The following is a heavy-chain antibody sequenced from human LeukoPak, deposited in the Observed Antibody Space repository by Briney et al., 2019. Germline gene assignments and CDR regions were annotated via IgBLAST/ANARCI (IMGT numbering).Heavy chain of an antibody. CDR1: GFTFSNYW. D-gene: IGHD6-13*01. CDR3: ASGRQLGY. CDR2: IKEDGSER. Sequence: RGSLSLSCAASGFTFSNYWMSWVRQAPGKGLEWVANIKEDGSERYYVDSVKGRFTISRDNARNSLYLQMNSLRAEDTAVYYCASGRQLGYWGQGTLVTVSS. V-gene: IGHV3-7*01. J-gene: IGHJ4*02.